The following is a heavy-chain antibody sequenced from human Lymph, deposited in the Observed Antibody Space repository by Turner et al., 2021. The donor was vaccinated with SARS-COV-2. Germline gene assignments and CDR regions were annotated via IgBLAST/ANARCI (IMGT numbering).Heavy chain of an antibody. CDR2: FDLEDGET. J-gene: IGHJ4*02. CDR1: GSTLTELS. Sequence: QFQLVQSGAEVKKPGASVKVSCKVSGSTLTELSMHWVRQAPGKGLEWMGGFDLEDGETIYAQKFQGRVTMTEDTSTDTPYMELSSLRSEDTAVYYCAIGSSKPQWLDLFWYWGQGTLVTVSS. CDR3: AIGSSKPQWLDLFWY. V-gene: IGHV1-24*01. D-gene: IGHD6-19*01.